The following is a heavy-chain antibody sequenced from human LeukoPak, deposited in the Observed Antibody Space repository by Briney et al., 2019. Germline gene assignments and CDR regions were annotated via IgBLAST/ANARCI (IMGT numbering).Heavy chain of an antibody. Sequence: GGSLRLSCAASGFTFSNYAMSWVRQAPGKGLEWVSAISGSGGSTYYADSVKGRFTISRDNSKNTLYLQMNSLRAEDTAVYYCAKIPISRIMITFGGVYYFDYWGQGTLVTVSS. CDR2: ISGSGGST. J-gene: IGHJ4*02. CDR3: AKIPISRIMITFGGVYYFDY. CDR1: GFTFSNYA. D-gene: IGHD3-16*01. V-gene: IGHV3-23*01.